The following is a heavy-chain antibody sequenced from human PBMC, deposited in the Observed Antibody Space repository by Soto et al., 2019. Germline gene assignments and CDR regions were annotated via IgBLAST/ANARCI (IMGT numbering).Heavy chain of an antibody. J-gene: IGHJ4*02. Sequence: SETLSLTCTVSGGSISSYYWSWIRQQPGKGLEWIGYIYYSGSTYYNPSLKSRVTISVDKSKSQFSLKLSSVTAADTAVYYCARQVGGWAPWYFDYWGQGTLVTVSS. D-gene: IGHD6-19*01. CDR3: ARQVGGWAPWYFDY. V-gene: IGHV4-59*08. CDR2: IYYSGST. CDR1: GGSISSYY.